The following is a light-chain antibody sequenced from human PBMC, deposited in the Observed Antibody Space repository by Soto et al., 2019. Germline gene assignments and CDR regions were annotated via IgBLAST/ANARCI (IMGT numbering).Light chain of an antibody. Sequence: QSALTQPPSASGTPGQRVTMSCSGSSSNIGSNTVNWYQQLPGTAPKLLIYGNDQRPSGVPDRIAGSKSGTSASLGISGLQSEDEADYYCATWDDGLNGVVVFGGGTKLTVL. CDR2: GND. CDR3: ATWDDGLNGVVV. J-gene: IGLJ2*01. CDR1: SSNIGSNT. V-gene: IGLV1-44*01.